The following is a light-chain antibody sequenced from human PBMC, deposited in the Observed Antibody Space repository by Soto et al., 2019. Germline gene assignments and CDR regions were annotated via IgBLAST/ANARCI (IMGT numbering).Light chain of an antibody. Sequence: QSAMTQPASVSGSPGQSITISCTGTRSDVGSYNLVSWYQQHPGKAPKLMIYEVSKRPSGVSNRFSGSKSGNTASLTISGLQAEDEADYYCCSYAGSSTYVFGTGTKVPS. CDR1: RSDVGSYNL. CDR2: EVS. V-gene: IGLV2-23*02. CDR3: CSYAGSSTYV. J-gene: IGLJ1*01.